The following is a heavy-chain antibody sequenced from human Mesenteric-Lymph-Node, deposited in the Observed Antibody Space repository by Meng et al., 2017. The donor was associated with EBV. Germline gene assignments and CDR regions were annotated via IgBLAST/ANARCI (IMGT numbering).Heavy chain of an antibody. CDR2: IFQTGST. CDR1: GDSIKKNRW. V-gene: IGHV4-4*02. D-gene: IGHD1-1*01. J-gene: IGHJ4*02. Sequence: ESGHRLGKPSETLSPTSAPSGDSIKKNRWWSWVRQPPGRGLEWIGEIFQTGSTNYSPSLRSRVTISLDKSMNQFSLKLSSVTAADTAVYYCARDVVPLDPESRADWGPGTLVTVSS. CDR3: ARDVVPLDPESRAD.